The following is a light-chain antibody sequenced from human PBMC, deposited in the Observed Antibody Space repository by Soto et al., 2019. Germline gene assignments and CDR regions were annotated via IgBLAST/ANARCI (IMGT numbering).Light chain of an antibody. J-gene: IGKJ1*01. CDR2: DAS. CDR3: QQYSSHRT. Sequence: DIQVTQSPSTLSASVGDRVTITCRASQNVNDYLAWYQQKPGKSPKVLIYDASTLESGVPSRFSGSGSGTEFTLTISGLQADDFATYYCQQYSSHRTFGQGTKVDIK. V-gene: IGKV1-5*01. CDR1: QNVNDY.